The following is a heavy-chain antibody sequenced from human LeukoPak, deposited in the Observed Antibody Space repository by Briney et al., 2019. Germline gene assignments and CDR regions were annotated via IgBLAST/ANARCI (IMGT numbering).Heavy chain of an antibody. Sequence: NSSETLSLTCTVCVDSISSYYWSCIRHPPGKGLEGIRYIYSSGRTNYNPSLKSRVTISIDTSKNQFYLRLTSVNAADTAVYSCARGDRYPIDYMDVWGKGNTVTISS. V-gene: IGHV4-59*01. CDR3: ARGDRYPIDYMDV. CDR1: VDSISSYY. D-gene: IGHD3-22*01. J-gene: IGHJ6*03. CDR2: IYSSGRT.